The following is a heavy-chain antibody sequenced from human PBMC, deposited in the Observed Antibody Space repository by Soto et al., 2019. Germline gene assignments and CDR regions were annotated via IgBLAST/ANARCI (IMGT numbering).Heavy chain of an antibody. Sequence: PGGSLRLSCAASGFSFTNFAMSWVRQAPGKGLEWVAGIGASGDITWYADSVKGRLSTSRDNSKNTLYLQLNSLRLEDTAVYYCAKDDFTDRGDDYFDCWGPGTLVTVSS. CDR1: GFSFTNFA. V-gene: IGHV3-23*01. CDR2: IGASGDIT. D-gene: IGHD2-21*02. CDR3: AKDDFTDRGDDYFDC. J-gene: IGHJ4*02.